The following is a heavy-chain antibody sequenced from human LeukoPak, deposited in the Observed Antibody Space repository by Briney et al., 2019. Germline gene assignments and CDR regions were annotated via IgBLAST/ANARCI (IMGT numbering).Heavy chain of an antibody. J-gene: IGHJ3*02. CDR3: SRGGYSHAFDI. V-gene: IGHV3-74*01. CDR2: INWDGSVT. Sequence: GGSLRLSGVASGFTFSGFYIHWVRQAPGKGLVWVSHINWDGSVTTYADSVRGRFTISRDNAKNTLYLQMDSLRAEDTAVYYCSRGGYSHAFDIWGQGTVVTVSS. D-gene: IGHD2-15*01. CDR1: GFTFSGFY.